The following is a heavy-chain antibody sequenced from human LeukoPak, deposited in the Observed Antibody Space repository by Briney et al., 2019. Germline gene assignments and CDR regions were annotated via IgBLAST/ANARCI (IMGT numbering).Heavy chain of an antibody. J-gene: IGHJ4*02. Sequence: ASVKVSCKASGYTFTSYGISWVRQAPGQGLEWMGWITAYNDNTYYAQKLQGRVTMTTDTYTSTAYMELRNLRSDDTAVYYCARDLRRGSSSWYVSGGDYWGQGTLVTVSS. CDR1: GYTFTSYG. CDR2: ITAYNDNT. CDR3: ARDLRRGSSSWYVSGGDY. V-gene: IGHV1-18*01. D-gene: IGHD6-13*01.